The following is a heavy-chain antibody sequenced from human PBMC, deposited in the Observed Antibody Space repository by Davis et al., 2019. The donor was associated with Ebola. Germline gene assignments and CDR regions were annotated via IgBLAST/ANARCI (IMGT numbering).Heavy chain of an antibody. CDR2: ISVYTGNT. CDR1: GYTFTSYG. CDR3: ARNTAMVNHYYYGMDV. J-gene: IGHJ6*04. V-gene: IGHV1-18*01. D-gene: IGHD5-18*01. Sequence: ASVKVSCKASGYTFTSYGIHWVRQAPGQGLEWLGRISVYTGNTTFAQKFQGRVTMTRDTSISTAYMELSGLRSEDTAVYYCARNTAMVNHYYYGMDVWGKGTTVTVSS.